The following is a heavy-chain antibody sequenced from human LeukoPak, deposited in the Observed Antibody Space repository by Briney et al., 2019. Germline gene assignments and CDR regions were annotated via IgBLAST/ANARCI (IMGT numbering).Heavy chain of an antibody. CDR2: ISYDGSNK. CDR1: GFTFSSYG. Sequence: GGSLRLSCAASGFTFSSYGMHWVRQAPGKGLEWVAIISYDGSNKYYADSVKGRFTISRDNSKNTLYLQMNSLRAEDTAVYYCVISHRPRQWPLVVGGQGTLVTVSS. J-gene: IGHJ4*02. D-gene: IGHD6-13*01. V-gene: IGHV3-30*03. CDR3: VISHRPRQWPLVV.